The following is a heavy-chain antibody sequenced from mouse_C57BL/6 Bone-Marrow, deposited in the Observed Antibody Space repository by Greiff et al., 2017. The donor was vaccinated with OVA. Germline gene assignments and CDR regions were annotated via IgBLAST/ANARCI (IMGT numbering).Heavy chain of an antibody. CDR1: GFTFSSYA. J-gene: IGHJ3*01. CDR3: ARNWFAY. Sequence: DVQLVESGGGLVKPGGSLKLSCAASGFTFSSYAMSWVRQTPEKRLEWVATISDGGSYTYYPDNVKGRFTISRDNAKNNLYLQMSHLKAEDTAMYCCARNWFAYWGQGTLVTVSA. CDR2: ISDGGSYT. V-gene: IGHV5-4*01.